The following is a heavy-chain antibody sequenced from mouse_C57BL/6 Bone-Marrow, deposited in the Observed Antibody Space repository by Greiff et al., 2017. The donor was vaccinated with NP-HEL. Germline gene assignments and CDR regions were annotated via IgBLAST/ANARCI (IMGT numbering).Heavy chain of an antibody. V-gene: IGHV1-64*01. CDR3: EGYYYGSSFHFDY. CDR2: IHPNSGST. J-gene: IGHJ2*01. CDR1: GYTFTSYW. Sequence: QVQLQQPGAELVKPGASVKLSCKASGYTFTSYWMHWVKQRPGQGLEWIGMIHPNSGSTNYNEKFKSKATLSVDKSSSTAYMQLSSLTSEDSAVYYCEGYYYGSSFHFDYWGQGTTLTVSS. D-gene: IGHD1-1*01.